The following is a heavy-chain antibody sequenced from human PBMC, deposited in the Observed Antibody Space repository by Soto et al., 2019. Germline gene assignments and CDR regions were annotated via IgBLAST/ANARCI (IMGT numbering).Heavy chain of an antibody. V-gene: IGHV3-30-3*01. D-gene: IGHD4-4*01. CDR3: ARDKSTALLNYYYYGMDV. CDR2: ISYDGSNK. Sequence: GGSLRLSCAASGFTFSSYAMHWVRQAPGKGLEWVAVISYDGSNKYYADSVKGRFTISRDNSKNTLYLQMNSLRAEDTAVYYCARDKSTALLNYYYYGMDVWGQGTTVTVSS. J-gene: IGHJ6*02. CDR1: GFTFSSYA.